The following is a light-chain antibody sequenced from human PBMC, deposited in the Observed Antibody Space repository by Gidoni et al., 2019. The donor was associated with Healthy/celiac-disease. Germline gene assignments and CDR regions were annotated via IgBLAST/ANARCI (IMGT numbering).Light chain of an antibody. J-gene: IGKJ2*01. V-gene: IGKV3-20*01. CDR2: GAS. Sequence: EIVFTQSPGTLSLSPGERATLSCRASQSVSSSYLAWYQQKPGQAPRLLIYGASSRATGIPDRFSGSGSGTDFTLTISRLEPEDFAVYYCQQSPGTFGQGTKLEIK. CDR3: QQSPGT. CDR1: QSVSSSY.